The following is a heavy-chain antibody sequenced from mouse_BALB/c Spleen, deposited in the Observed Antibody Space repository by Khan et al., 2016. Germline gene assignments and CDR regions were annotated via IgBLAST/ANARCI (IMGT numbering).Heavy chain of an antibody. J-gene: IGHJ3*01. Sequence: EVKLEESGGDLVKPGGSLKLSCAASGFTFSSYGMSWVRQTPDKRLEWVATISSGGSYTYYPDSVKGRFTISRDNAKNTLYLQMSSLKSEDTAMYYCARQSYGNYWFAYWGQGTLVTVSA. CDR2: ISSGGSYT. CDR3: ARQSYGNYWFAY. CDR1: GFTFSSYG. D-gene: IGHD2-1*01. V-gene: IGHV5-6*02.